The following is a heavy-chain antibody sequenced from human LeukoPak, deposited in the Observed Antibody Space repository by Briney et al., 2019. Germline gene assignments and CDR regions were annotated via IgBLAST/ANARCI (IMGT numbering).Heavy chain of an antibody. CDR2: IYSGGST. CDR1: GFTVSSNY. V-gene: IGHV3-53*01. J-gene: IGHJ5*02. D-gene: IGHD2-2*01. CDR3: ARDRSQLLGRPHGWFDP. Sequence: GGSLRLSCAVSGFTVSSNYMSWVRQAPGKELEWVSVIYSGGSTHYADSVKGRFTISRDNSKNTLFLQMNSLRAEDAAVYYCARDRSQLLGRPHGWFDPWGQGTLVTVSS.